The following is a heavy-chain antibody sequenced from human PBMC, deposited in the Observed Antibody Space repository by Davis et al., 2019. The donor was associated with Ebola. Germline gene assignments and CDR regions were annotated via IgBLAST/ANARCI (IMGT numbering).Heavy chain of an antibody. CDR2: ISAYNGNT. CDR3: ARDSGGWYYYYYMDV. CDR1: GYTFTSYD. V-gene: IGHV1-18*01. Sequence: ASVKVSCKASGYTFTSYDINWVRQAPGQGLEWMGWISAYNGNTNYAQKLQGRVTMTTDTSTSTAYMELRSLRSADTAVYYCARDSGGWYYYYYMDVWGKGTTVTISS. D-gene: IGHD6-19*01. J-gene: IGHJ6*03.